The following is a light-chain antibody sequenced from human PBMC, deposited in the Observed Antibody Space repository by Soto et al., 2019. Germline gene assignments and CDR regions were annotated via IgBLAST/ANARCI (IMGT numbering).Light chain of an antibody. CDR2: ATS. J-gene: IGKJ2*03. Sequence: EIVLTQSPGSLSLSPGEGATLSCRASQSVSTTYLAWYQLKPGQAPRLVIYATSSRAAGIPDRFRGSGSGTEFTLTISSLEPEDVGVYFCQQYGTSPPYSFVQGTKLEIK. V-gene: IGKV3-20*01. CDR1: QSVSTTY. CDR3: QQYGTSPPYS.